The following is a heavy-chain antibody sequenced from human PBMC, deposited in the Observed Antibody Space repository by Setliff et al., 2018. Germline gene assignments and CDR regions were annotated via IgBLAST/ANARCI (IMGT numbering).Heavy chain of an antibody. D-gene: IGHD2-15*01. Sequence: GESLTISCRGSGYTFSDYWIGWVRQMPGKGLEWMGIIYPGDSDTRYSPSFQGQVTFSADKSISTAYLQWSSLKASGTATYYCARVVGADGIGIDYWGQGTVVTVSS. J-gene: IGHJ4*02. CDR3: ARVVGADGIGIDY. V-gene: IGHV5-51*01. CDR2: IYPGDSDT. CDR1: GYTFSDYW.